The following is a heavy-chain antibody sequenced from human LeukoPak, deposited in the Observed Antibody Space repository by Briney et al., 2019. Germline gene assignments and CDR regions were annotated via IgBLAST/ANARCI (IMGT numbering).Heavy chain of an antibody. D-gene: IGHD3-22*01. J-gene: IGHJ4*02. Sequence: SETLSLTCTVSGGSINSSSYYWCWIRQPPGKGLEWIGYIYYSGSTNYNPSLKSRVTISVDTSKNQFSLKLSSVTAADTAVYYCARVNYYDSSGLLINYFDYWGQGTLVTVSS. CDR2: IYYSGST. CDR1: GGSINSSSYY. V-gene: IGHV4-61*01. CDR3: ARVNYYDSSGLLINYFDY.